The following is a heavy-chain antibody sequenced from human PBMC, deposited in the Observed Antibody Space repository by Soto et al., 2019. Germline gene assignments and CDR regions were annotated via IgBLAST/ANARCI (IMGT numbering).Heavy chain of an antibody. V-gene: IGHV4-39*01. CDR3: ARHSSAFDY. CDR2: IYYSGST. CDR1: GGSISSSSYY. Sequence: SETLSLTCTVSGGSISSSSYYWGWIRQPPGKGLEWIGSIYYSGSTYYNPSLKSRVTISVDTSKNQFSLKLSSVTAADTAVYYCARHSSAFDYWGQGTLVTVSS. J-gene: IGHJ4*02. D-gene: IGHD6-19*01.